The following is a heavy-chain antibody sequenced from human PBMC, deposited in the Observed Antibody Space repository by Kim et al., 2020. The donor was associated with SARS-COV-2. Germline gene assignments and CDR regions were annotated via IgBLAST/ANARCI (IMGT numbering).Heavy chain of an antibody. CDR1: GFTFDDYA. V-gene: IGHV3-43*02. CDR3: AKALDIAGYSSGWTFDY. Sequence: GGTLRLSCAASGFTFDDYAMHWVRQAPGKGLEWVSLISGDGGSTYYADSVKGRFTISRDNSKNSLYLQMNSLRTEDTALYYCAKALDIAGYSSGWTFDYWGQGTLVTVSS. J-gene: IGHJ4*02. CDR2: ISGDGGST. D-gene: IGHD6-19*01.